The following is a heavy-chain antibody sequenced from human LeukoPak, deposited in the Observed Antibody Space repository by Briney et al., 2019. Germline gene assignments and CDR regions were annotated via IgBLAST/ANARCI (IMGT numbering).Heavy chain of an antibody. CDR1: GASISSYY. CDR2: IYHSGTT. CDR3: AREPLVGNTGYYFDY. V-gene: IGHV4-59*01. D-gene: IGHD3-9*01. J-gene: IGHJ4*02. Sequence: SETLSLTCTVSGASISSYYWSWIRQPPGKGLEWIGYIYHSGTTNYNPSLKGRVTISVDTSKNRFSLRLSSVTAADTAVYFCAREPLVGNTGYYFDYWGQGTLVTVSS.